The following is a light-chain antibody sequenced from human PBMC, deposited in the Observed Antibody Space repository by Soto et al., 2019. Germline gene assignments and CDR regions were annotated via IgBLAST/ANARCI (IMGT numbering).Light chain of an antibody. V-gene: IGKV1-12*01. Sequence: DIQMSQSPSSVSASLGDRVSITCGAGQSIRSWLAWYQQKPGKAPKLLIYTASNLQSGVPSRFSGSGSGTDFTLTISSLQPEDFETYYCQQSYSNPLTFGPGTKVDIK. CDR1: QSIRSW. J-gene: IGKJ3*01. CDR3: QQSYSNPLT. CDR2: TAS.